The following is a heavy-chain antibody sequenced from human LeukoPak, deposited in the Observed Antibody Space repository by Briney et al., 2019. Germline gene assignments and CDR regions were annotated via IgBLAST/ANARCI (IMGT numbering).Heavy chain of an antibody. CDR1: GFTFSSYG. J-gene: IGHJ6*02. V-gene: IGHV3-30*18. CDR3: AKEQIQPDYYYGMDV. D-gene: IGHD5-18*01. CDR2: ISYDGSNK. Sequence: PGGSLRLSCAASGFTFSSYGMHWVRQAPGKGLEWVAVISYDGSNKYYADSVKGRFTISRDNAKNTLYLQMNSLRAEDTAVYYCAKEQIQPDYYYGMDVWGQGSTVTVYS.